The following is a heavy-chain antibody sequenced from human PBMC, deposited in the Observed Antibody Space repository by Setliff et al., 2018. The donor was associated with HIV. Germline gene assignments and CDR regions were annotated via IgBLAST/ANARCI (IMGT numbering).Heavy chain of an antibody. CDR3: ARGANTAMARSVYYYYMDV. CDR1: EFTFSDSW. J-gene: IGHJ6*03. CDR2: INSDGSTT. D-gene: IGHD5-18*01. Sequence: PGGSLRLSCEASEFTFSDSWMHWVRQVPGQGLVWVSTINSDGSTTSYADSVKGRFTISRDNARNTLYLQMSGLRAEDTAVYYCARGANTAMARSVYYYYMDVWGKGTTVTVSS. V-gene: IGHV3-74*01.